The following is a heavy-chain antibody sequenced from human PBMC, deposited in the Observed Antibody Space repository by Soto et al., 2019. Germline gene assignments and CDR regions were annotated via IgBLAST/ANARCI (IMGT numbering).Heavy chain of an antibody. CDR1: GFTFSDYY. CDR2: ISSSGTTI. CDR3: TRGKSIFYGMDV. V-gene: IGHV3-11*01. D-gene: IGHD2-15*01. J-gene: IGHJ6*02. Sequence: QVPLVESGGGLVKPGGSLRLSCAASGFTFSDYYISWIRQATGKGLEWVSYISSSGTTIYHADSVKGRFTISRDNAKNSLLLQMYSLRAEDTAVYYCTRGKSIFYGMDVWGQGTTVTVSS.